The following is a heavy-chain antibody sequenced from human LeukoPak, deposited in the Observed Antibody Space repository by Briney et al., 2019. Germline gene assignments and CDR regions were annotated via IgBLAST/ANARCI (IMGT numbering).Heavy chain of an antibody. J-gene: IGHJ6*03. V-gene: IGHV4-39*07. D-gene: IGHD2-2*03. Sequence: SSETLSLTCTVSGGSISSSSYYWGWIRQPPGKGLEWIGSIYYSGSTYYNPSLKSRVTISVDTSKNQFSLKLSSVTAADTAVYYCARGGYCDSTSCRAGYYYYYYMDVWGKGTTVTISS. CDR3: ARGGYCDSTSCRAGYYYYYYMDV. CDR2: IYYSGST. CDR1: GGSISSSSYY.